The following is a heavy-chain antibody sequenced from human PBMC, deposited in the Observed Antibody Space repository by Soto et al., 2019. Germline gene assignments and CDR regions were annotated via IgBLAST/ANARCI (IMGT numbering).Heavy chain of an antibody. CDR3: AKDWRNYDYVWGSYRKTDY. V-gene: IGHV3-23*01. CDR2: ISGSGGST. J-gene: IGHJ4*02. CDR1: GFSCSSYA. Sequence: SLKRSCADSGFSCSSYAMSWVRQAPGRGLEWVSAISGSGGSTYYADSVKGRFTISRDNSKNTLYLQMNSLRAEDTAVYYCAKDWRNYDYVWGSYRKTDYWGQGTLVTVSS. D-gene: IGHD3-16*02.